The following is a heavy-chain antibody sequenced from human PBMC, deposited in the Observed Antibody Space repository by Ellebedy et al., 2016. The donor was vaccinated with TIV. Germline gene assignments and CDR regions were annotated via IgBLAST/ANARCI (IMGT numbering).Heavy chain of an antibody. CDR3: ATCPLTKTYFYYGMDV. CDR1: GGTFNSHT. V-gene: IGHV1-69*06. Sequence: AASVKVSCKASGGTFNSHTICWVRQAPGEGLEWMGGIIPSFDTANYAQKFRGSVTFTADNSTSTAYMDLSSLTSEDTAVYYCATCPLTKTYFYYGMDVWGQGTTVTVSS. D-gene: IGHD1-14*01. J-gene: IGHJ6*02. CDR2: IIPSFDTA.